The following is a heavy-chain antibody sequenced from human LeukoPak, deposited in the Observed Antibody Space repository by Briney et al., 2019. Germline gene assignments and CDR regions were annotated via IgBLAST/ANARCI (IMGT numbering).Heavy chain of an antibody. CDR1: GFTFSSYW. CDR3: ARDSNIVLMVYAIPLDV. Sequence: PGGSLRLSCAASGFTFSSYWMHWVRQAPGKGLVWVSRINSDGSSTSYADSVKGRFTISRDNAKNTLYLQMNSLRAEDTAVYYCARDSNIVLMVYAIPLDVWGKGTTVTVSS. J-gene: IGHJ6*04. D-gene: IGHD2-8*01. V-gene: IGHV3-74*01. CDR2: INSDGSST.